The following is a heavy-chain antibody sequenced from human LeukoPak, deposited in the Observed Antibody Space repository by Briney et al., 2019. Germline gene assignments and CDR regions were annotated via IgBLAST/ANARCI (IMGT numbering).Heavy chain of an antibody. J-gene: IGHJ3*02. CDR1: GYSFTNYW. V-gene: IGHV5-51*01. D-gene: IGHD1-14*01. Sequence: GESLKISCKGSGYSFTNYWIGWVRQMPGKGLELMGVIYPGDSATRYSPSFQGQVAISVDKSIRTAYLQWSSLKASDTAMYYCARQAGTRRENAFDIWGQGTMVTVSS. CDR2: IYPGDSAT. CDR3: ARQAGTRRENAFDI.